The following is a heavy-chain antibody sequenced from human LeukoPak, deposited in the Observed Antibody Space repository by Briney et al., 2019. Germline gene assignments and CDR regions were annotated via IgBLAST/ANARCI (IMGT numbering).Heavy chain of an antibody. CDR2: FDPEHGET. D-gene: IGHD4-17*01. CDR1: GYTLTELS. J-gene: IGHJ5*02. V-gene: IGHV1-24*01. CDR3: ATSYGDYDVIVYNWFDP. Sequence: ASVKVSCKVSGYTLTELSIHWVRQAPGKGLEWMGGFDPEHGETIYAQKFQGRVIMTEDTPTDTAYMELSSLRSEDTAVYFCATSYGDYDVIVYNWFDPWGQGTLVTVSS.